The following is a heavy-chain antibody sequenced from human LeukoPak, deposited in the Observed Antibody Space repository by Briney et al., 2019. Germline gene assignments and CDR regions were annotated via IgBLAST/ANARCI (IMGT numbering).Heavy chain of an antibody. CDR2: ISRSSSYT. V-gene: IGHV3-11*06. Sequence: PGGSLRLSCAASGFTFSDYYMSWIRQAPGKGLEWVSYISRSSSYTNYADSVKGRFTISRDNAKNSLYLQMNSLRAEDTAVYYCARDYCSRGSCSDAFDIWGQGTMVTVSS. CDR3: ARDYCSRGSCSDAFDI. D-gene: IGHD2-15*01. CDR1: GFTFSDYY. J-gene: IGHJ3*02.